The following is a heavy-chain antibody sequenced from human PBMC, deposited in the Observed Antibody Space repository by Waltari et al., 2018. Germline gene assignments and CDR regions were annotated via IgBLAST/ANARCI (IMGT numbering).Heavy chain of an antibody. CDR3: ARKSVRGNWGLRPYYGMDV. J-gene: IGHJ6*02. CDR1: GGSFSGYY. V-gene: IGHV4-34*01. Sequence: QVQLQQWGAGLLKPSETLSLTCAVYGGSFSGYYWIWIRQPPGKGLEWIGEINHSGSTNYNPSLKSRVTISVDTSKNQFSLKLSSVTAADTAVYYCARKSVRGNWGLRPYYGMDVWGQGTTVTVSS. D-gene: IGHD7-27*01. CDR2: INHSGST.